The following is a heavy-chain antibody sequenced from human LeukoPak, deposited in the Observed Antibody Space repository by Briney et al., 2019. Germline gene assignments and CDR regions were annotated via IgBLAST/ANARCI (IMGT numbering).Heavy chain of an antibody. CDR3: ARALTTADFDY. Sequence: GGSLRLSCAASGFTFSSYSMNWVRQAPGKGLEWVSYISSSSSTIYYADSVKGRFTISRDNAKNSLYLQMNSLRAEDTAVYYCARALTTADFDYWGQGTLVTVSS. CDR1: GFTFSSYS. CDR2: ISSSSSTI. D-gene: IGHD3-22*01. V-gene: IGHV3-48*01. J-gene: IGHJ4*02.